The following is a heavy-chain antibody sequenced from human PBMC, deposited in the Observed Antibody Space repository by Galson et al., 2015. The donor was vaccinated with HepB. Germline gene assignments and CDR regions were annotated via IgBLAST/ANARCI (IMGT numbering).Heavy chain of an antibody. Sequence: SLRLSCAASGFTFSSYAMHWVRQAPGKGLEYVSAISSNGGSTYYADSVKGRFTISRDNSKNTLYLQMSSLRAEDTAVYYCVKAGAMIVVVTPGAFDIWGQGTMVTVSS. J-gene: IGHJ3*02. CDR2: ISSNGGST. CDR1: GFTFSSYA. CDR3: VKAGAMIVVVTPGAFDI. D-gene: IGHD3-22*01. V-gene: IGHV3-64D*06.